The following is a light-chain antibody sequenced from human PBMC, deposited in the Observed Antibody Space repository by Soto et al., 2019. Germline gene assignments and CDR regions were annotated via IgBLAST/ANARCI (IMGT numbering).Light chain of an antibody. CDR2: SDN. J-gene: IGLJ1*01. V-gene: IGLV1-44*01. CDR1: SSNIGSNT. Sequence: QSVLTQPPSASGTPGQRVTISCSGSSSNIGSNTVNWYQQLPGTAPKLLIYSDNQRPSGVPDRFSGSKSGTSASLAITGLQAEDEADYYCLSYDSSLSAFYVFGTGTKLTVL. CDR3: LSYDSSLSAFYV.